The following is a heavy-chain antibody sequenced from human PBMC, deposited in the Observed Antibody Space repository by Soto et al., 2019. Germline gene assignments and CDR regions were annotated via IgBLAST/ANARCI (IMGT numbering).Heavy chain of an antibody. Sequence: ASVKVSCKASGGAFGRYSVSWVRQAPGQGLEWIGGVIPVSNTSNYSLKFQGRVAIFADLSTSTVFMELRSLRSEDTALYYCARGDEMTAVTIFEYWGQGTLVTVSS. CDR1: GGAFGRYS. CDR3: ARGDEMTAVTIFEY. V-gene: IGHV1-69*13. D-gene: IGHD4-17*01. CDR2: VIPVSNTS. J-gene: IGHJ4*02.